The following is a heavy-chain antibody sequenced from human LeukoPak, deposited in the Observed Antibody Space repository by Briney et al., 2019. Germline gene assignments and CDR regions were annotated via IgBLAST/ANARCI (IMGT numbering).Heavy chain of an antibody. V-gene: IGHV3-15*01. J-gene: IGHJ4*02. D-gene: IGHD2-2*01. CDR1: GFTFSNAW. CDR2: IKSKTDGGTT. Sequence: GGSLRLSCAASGFTFSNAWMSWVRQAPGKGLEWVSRIKSKTDGGTTDYAAPVKGRFTISRDDSKNTLYLQMNSLKTEDTAVYYCTTVVVVVPAGFDYWGQGILVTVSS. CDR3: TTVVVVVPAGFDY.